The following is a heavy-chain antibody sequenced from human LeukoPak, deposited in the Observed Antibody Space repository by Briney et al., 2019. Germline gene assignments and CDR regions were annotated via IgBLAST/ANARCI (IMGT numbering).Heavy chain of an antibody. J-gene: IGHJ4*02. CDR2: ISSSTI. CDR1: GFTFSSYS. CDR3: ARDPVANYYDSSGYLQYYFDY. D-gene: IGHD3-22*01. Sequence: GGSLRLSCAASGFTFSSYSMSWVRQAPGKGLQWVSYISSSTIYYADSVKGRFTISRDNAKNSLYLQMNSLRAEDTAVYYCARDPVANYYDSSGYLQYYFDYWGQGTLVTVSS. V-gene: IGHV3-48*01.